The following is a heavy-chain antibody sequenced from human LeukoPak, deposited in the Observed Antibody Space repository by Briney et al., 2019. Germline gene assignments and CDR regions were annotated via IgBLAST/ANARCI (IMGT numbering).Heavy chain of an antibody. Sequence: ASVKVSCKASGYTFTNYAMNWVRQAPGQGLEWMGGIIPIFGTANYAQKFQGRVTITADESTSTAYMELSSLRSEDTAVYYCARNSGVYSSSWFDYWGQGTLVTVSS. V-gene: IGHV1-69*13. CDR2: IIPIFGTA. CDR1: GYTFTNYA. CDR3: ARNSGVYSSSWFDY. D-gene: IGHD6-13*01. J-gene: IGHJ4*02.